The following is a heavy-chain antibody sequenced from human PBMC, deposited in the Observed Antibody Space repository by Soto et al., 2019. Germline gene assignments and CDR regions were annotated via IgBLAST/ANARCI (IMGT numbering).Heavy chain of an antibody. Sequence: VASVKVSCKASGYTFTGYYMHWVRQAPGQGLEWMGWINPNSGGTNYAQKFQGRVTMTRDTSISTAYMELSRLRSDDTAVYYCATSEKPTSTFDYWGQGTLVTVSS. J-gene: IGHJ4*02. CDR2: INPNSGGT. D-gene: IGHD6-19*01. V-gene: IGHV1-2*02. CDR3: ATSEKPTSTFDY. CDR1: GYTFTGYY.